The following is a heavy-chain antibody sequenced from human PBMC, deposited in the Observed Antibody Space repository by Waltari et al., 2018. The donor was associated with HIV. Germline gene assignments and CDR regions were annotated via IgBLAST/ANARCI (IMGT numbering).Heavy chain of an antibody. CDR1: GGSISVYY. J-gene: IGHJ4*02. CDR2: INHSGST. CDR3: ARAKVVPAAPFDY. Sequence: QVQLQQWGAGLLKPSETLSLTCAVSGGSISVYYWRWTRQPPGKGLEWIGEINHSGSTNYNPSLKSRVTISVDTSKNQFSLKLSSVTAADTAVYYCARAKVVPAAPFDYWGQGTLVTVSS. D-gene: IGHD2-2*01. V-gene: IGHV4-34*01.